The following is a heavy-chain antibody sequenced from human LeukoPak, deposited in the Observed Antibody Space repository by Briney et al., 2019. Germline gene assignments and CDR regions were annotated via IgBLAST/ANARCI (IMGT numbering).Heavy chain of an antibody. Sequence: SETLRLTCTVSGGSFSSYYWSWIRQPPGKGLELIGYMYDSGSTNYNPSLKSRVTISVDTSKNQFSLRLNSVTAADTAVYYCARHGGSYTFDLWGQGGLLTVPS. V-gene: IGHV4-59*01. J-gene: IGHJ4*01. CDR1: GGSFSSYY. CDR3: ARHGGSYTFDL. D-gene: IGHD1-26*01. CDR2: MYDSGST.